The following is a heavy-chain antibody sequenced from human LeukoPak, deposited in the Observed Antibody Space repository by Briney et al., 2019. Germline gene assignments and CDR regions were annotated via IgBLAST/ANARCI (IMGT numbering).Heavy chain of an antibody. V-gene: IGHV6-1*01. CDR1: GDSVSSNSAA. CDR3: ARRGGMSSGRSFDH. D-gene: IGHD3-16*01. J-gene: IGHJ4*02. CDR2: TYYRSKWYN. Sequence: SQTLSLTCAISGDSVSSNSAAWNWIRQSPSRGLEWLGRTYYRSKWYNDYAVSVKSRITINPETSKNQFSLQLNSVTPEDTAVYYCARRGGMSSGRSFDHWGQGTLVTVSS.